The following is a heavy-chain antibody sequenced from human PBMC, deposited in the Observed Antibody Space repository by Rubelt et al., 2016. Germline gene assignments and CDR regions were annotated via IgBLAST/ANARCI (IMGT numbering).Heavy chain of an antibody. D-gene: IGHD6-19*01. CDR1: GFTFSSYW. CDR3: ARDREAVAGRGGDAFDI. CDR2: IKQDGSEK. V-gene: IGHV3-7*05. Sequence: EVQLVESGGGLVQPGGSLRLSCAASGFTFSSYWMSWVRQAPGKGLEWVANIKQDGSEKYYVDSVKGRFTISRDNAKNSLSLQMISLRAEDTAVYYCARDREAVAGRGGDAFDIWGQGTKVTVSS. J-gene: IGHJ3*02.